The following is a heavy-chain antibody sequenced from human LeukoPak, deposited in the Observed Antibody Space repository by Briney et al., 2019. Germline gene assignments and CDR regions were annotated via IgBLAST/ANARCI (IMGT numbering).Heavy chain of an antibody. CDR2: ISYVGSDK. V-gene: IGHV3-30*18. D-gene: IGHD3-9*01. CDR1: GFIFSSYG. CDR3: AKAEGYDILTGLDY. J-gene: IGHJ4*02. Sequence: GGSLRLSCAASGFIFSSYGMHWVRQAPGKGLEWVAVISYVGSDKYYTDSVRGRFTISRDNSKTTLYLQMNSLRTEDTAVYYCAKAEGYDILTGLDYWGQGTLVTVSS.